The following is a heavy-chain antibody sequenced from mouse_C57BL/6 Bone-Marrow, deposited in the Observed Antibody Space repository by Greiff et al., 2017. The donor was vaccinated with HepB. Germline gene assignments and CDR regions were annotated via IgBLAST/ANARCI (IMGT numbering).Heavy chain of an antibody. CDR2: IYPSDSET. CDR3: AKGIYDGYHGAMDY. D-gene: IGHD2-3*01. Sequence: QVQLQQPGAELVRPGSSVKLSCKASGYTFTSYWMDWVKQRPGQGLEWIGNIYPSDSETHYNQKFKDKATLTVDKSSSTAYMQLSSLTSEDSAVYYCAKGIYDGYHGAMDYWGQGTSVTVSS. J-gene: IGHJ4*01. V-gene: IGHV1-61*01. CDR1: GYTFTSYW.